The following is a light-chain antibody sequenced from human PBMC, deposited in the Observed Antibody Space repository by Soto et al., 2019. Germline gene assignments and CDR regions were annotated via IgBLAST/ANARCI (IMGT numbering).Light chain of an antibody. CDR2: AAS. V-gene: IGKV1-39*01. J-gene: IGKJ1*01. CDR1: QSISRY. CDR3: RQSYSIPRT. Sequence: DIQMTQSPSSLSASVGDRVTVTCRASQSISRYLNWYQQKQGKAPKLLIYAASSWQSGVPSRFSGSGSGTDFSLTISSLQPEDFAADYCRQSYSIPRTFGQGTTVEIK.